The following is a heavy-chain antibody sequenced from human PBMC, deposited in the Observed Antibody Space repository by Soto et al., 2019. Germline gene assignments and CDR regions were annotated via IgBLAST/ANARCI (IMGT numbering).Heavy chain of an antibody. J-gene: IGHJ6*02. Sequence: PSETLSLTCAVSGGSISSGGYSWSWIRQPPGKGLEWIGYIYHSGSTYYNPSLKSRVTISVDRSKNQFSLKLSSVTAADTAVYYCGGRGYYTNRGMDVWGQGPTVTVSS. V-gene: IGHV4-30-2*01. CDR1: GGSISSGGYS. CDR3: GGRGYYTNRGMDV. D-gene: IGHD3-22*01. CDR2: IYHSGST.